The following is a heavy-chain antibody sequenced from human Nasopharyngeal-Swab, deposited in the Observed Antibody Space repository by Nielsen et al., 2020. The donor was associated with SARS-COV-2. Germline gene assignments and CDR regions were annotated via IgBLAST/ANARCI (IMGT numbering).Heavy chain of an antibody. V-gene: IGHV1-46*01. CDR2: INPSGGST. D-gene: IGHD1-26*01. Sequence: ASVQVSCKASGYTFTSYYMHWVRQAPGQGLEWMGIINPSGGSTSYAQKFQGRVTMTRDTSTSTVYMELSSLRSEDTAVYYCAREIVGADQQNNWFDPWGQGTLVTVSS. J-gene: IGHJ5*02. CDR3: AREIVGADQQNNWFDP. CDR1: GYTFTSYY.